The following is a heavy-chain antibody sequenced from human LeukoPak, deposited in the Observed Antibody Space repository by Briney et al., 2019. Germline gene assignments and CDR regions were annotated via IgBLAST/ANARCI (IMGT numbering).Heavy chain of an antibody. CDR1: GFTFSNAW. J-gene: IGHJ4*02. CDR2: IKSKTDGGTT. CDR3: TTTLDYYDSSGYYYESDY. V-gene: IGHV3-15*01. D-gene: IGHD3-22*01. Sequence: GGSLRLSCAASGFTFSNAWMSWVRQAPGKGLEWVGRIKSKTDGGTTDYAAPVKGRFTISRDDSKNTLYLQMNSLKTEDTAVYYCTTTLDYYDSSGYYYESDYWGQGTLVTVSS.